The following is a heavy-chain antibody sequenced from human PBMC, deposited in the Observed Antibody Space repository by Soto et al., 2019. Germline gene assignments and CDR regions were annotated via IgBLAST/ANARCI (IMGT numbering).Heavy chain of an antibody. V-gene: IGHV4-59*01. CDR1: GGSISSYY. CDR3: AKSPGIVGGFDY. CDR2: IYYSGST. J-gene: IGHJ4*02. Sequence: QVQLQESGPGLVKPSETLSLTCTVSGGSISSYYWSWIRQPPGKGLEWIGYIYYSGSTNYNPSLKSRVTISVDTSKNQFSLKLSSVTAADTAVYYCAKSPGIVGGFDYWGQGTLVTVSS. D-gene: IGHD3-10*01.